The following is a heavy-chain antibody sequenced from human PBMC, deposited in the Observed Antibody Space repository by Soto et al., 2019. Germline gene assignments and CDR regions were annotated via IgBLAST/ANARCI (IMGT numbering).Heavy chain of an antibody. CDR3: GGQQLVPTLGYYYYGMDV. V-gene: IGHV6-1*01. J-gene: IGHJ6*02. Sequence: PAQTPSLICLKAEARVSINSATWYCSGQTPSRVLACLGRTYYRSKWYNDYAVSVKSRITINPDTSTNQFSLPLNPVTPEDTAVYYCGGQQLVPTLGYYYYGMDVWGQGTTVTVSS. D-gene: IGHD6-13*01. CDR2: TYYRSKWYN. CDR1: EARVSINSAT.